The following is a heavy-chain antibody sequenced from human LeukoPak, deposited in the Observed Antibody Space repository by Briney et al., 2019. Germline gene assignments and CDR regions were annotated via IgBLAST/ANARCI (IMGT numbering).Heavy chain of an antibody. CDR2: IIPIFGTT. CDR1: GGTFSSYA. J-gene: IGHJ4*02. V-gene: IGHV1-69*13. D-gene: IGHD4-11*01. Sequence: SVKVSCKASGGTFSSYAISWVQQAPGQGLEWMGGIIPIFGTTNYAQKFQGRVTITADESTSTAYMELSSLRSEDTAVYYCARSMTTVTTRFDYWGQGTLVTVSS. CDR3: ARSMTTVTTRFDY.